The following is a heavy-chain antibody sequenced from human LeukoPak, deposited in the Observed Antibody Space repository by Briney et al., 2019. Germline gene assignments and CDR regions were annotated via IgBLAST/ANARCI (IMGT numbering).Heavy chain of an antibody. Sequence: GASVKVSCKASGYTLSEYGISWVRQAPGQGLEWVGWITTYNGEKIYSQKFQDRVTMTTDTYSGTYYMELRNLRSDDTAIYHCARDCSNGVCYPRDYWGQGTLVIVSS. CDR1: GYTLSEYG. J-gene: IGHJ4*02. D-gene: IGHD2-8*01. CDR2: ITTYNGEK. CDR3: ARDCSNGVCYPRDY. V-gene: IGHV1-18*01.